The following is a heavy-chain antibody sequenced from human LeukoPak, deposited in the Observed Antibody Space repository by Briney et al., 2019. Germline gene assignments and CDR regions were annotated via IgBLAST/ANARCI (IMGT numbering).Heavy chain of an antibody. J-gene: IGHJ4*02. V-gene: IGHV3-30*02. CDR1: GFTFSTFG. CDR2: IGNDGSNK. CDR3: AAHQGYCSGGGCGPY. D-gene: IGHD2-15*01. Sequence: QPGGSLRLSCAASGFTFSTFGMHWVRQAPGKGLEWLAFIGNDGSNKYYVDSVKGRFTISRDSSKNTLYLQMNTLRAEDTAVYHCAAHQGYCSGGGCGPYWGQGTQVTVSS.